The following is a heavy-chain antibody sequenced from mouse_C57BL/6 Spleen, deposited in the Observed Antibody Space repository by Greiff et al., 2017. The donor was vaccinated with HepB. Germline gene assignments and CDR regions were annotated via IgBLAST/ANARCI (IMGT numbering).Heavy chain of an antibody. Sequence: VQLQQSGAELVRPGSSVKLSCKASGYTFTSYWMHWVKQRPIQGLEWIGNIDPSDSETHYNQKFKDKATLTVDKSSSTAYMQLSSLTSEDSAVYYCARWGTTVVGNFDVWGTGTTVTVSS. J-gene: IGHJ1*03. D-gene: IGHD1-1*01. CDR3: ARWGTTVVGNFDV. V-gene: IGHV1-52*01. CDR2: IDPSDSET. CDR1: GYTFTSYW.